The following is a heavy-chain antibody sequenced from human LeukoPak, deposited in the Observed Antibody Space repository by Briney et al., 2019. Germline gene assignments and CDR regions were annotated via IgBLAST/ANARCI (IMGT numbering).Heavy chain of an antibody. V-gene: IGHV3-66*01. J-gene: IGHJ3*01. CDR1: GFTVSGNF. CDR3: TRVVYSSGYSQGFDV. Sequence: GGSLRLSCAASGFTVSGNFMSWVRQAPGKGLDWVSVIYSGGSTYCADSVKGRFTISRDNSRNTLYLQMNSLRAEDTAVYYCTRVVYSSGYSQGFDVWGQGTMVTVSS. CDR2: IYSGGST. D-gene: IGHD3-22*01.